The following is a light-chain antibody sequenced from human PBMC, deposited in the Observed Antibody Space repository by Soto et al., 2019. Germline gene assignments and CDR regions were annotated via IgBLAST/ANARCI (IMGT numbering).Light chain of an antibody. CDR2: GAF. V-gene: IGKV3-15*01. CDR3: QQYNKWPLIT. J-gene: IGKJ5*01. Sequence: EIVLTQSPGTLSLSPGERATLSCRASQSVSFNVAWYQQQRGQAPRLLIYGAFIRATGIPARFSGSGSGTEFTLTISSLQSEDFALYYCQQYNKWPLITFGQGTRLEIK. CDR1: QSVSFN.